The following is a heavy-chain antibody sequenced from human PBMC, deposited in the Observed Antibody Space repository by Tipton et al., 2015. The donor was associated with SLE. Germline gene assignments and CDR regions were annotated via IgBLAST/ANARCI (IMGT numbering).Heavy chain of an antibody. J-gene: IGHJ6*02. D-gene: IGHD2-15*01. Sequence: TLSLTCTVSGGSISSGGYYWSWIRQPPGKGLEWIGYIYYSGSTYYNPSLQSRLTMSVDASRNQFSLELSSLRSDDAAVYYCARGGGSSPDGLDVWGQGTTVTVSS. CDR3: ARGGGSSPDGLDV. V-gene: IGHV4-31*03. CDR1: GGSISSGGYY. CDR2: IYYSGST.